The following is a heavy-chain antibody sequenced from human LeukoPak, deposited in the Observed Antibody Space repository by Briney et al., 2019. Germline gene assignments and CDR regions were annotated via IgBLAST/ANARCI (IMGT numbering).Heavy chain of an antibody. CDR2: ISYDGSNK. J-gene: IGHJ6*02. CDR1: GFTFSSYG. Sequence: GGSLRLSCAASGFTFSSYGMHWARQAPGKGLEWVAVISYDGSNKYYADSVKGRFTISRDNSKNTLYLQMNSLRAEDTAVYYCAKDRRTVVTRNYYYGMDVWGQGTTVTVSS. D-gene: IGHD4-23*01. CDR3: AKDRRTVVTRNYYYGMDV. V-gene: IGHV3-30*18.